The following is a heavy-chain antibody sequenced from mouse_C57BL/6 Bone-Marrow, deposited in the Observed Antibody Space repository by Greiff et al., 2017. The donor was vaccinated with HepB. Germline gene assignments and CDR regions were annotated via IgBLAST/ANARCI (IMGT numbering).Heavy chain of an antibody. CDR3: ADGYYVTAWFAY. CDR1: GFNIKNTY. CDR2: IDPANGNT. Sequence: VHVKQSVAELVRPGASVKLSCTASGFNIKNTYMHWVKQRPEQGLEWIGRIDPANGNTKYAPKFQGKATITADTSSNTAYLQLSSLTSEDTAIYYCADGYYVTAWFAYWGQGTLVTVSA. V-gene: IGHV14-3*01. J-gene: IGHJ3*01. D-gene: IGHD2-3*01.